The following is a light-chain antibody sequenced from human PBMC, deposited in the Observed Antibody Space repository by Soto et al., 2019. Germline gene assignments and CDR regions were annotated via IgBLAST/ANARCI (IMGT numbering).Light chain of an antibody. CDR2: EVT. CDR3: SSYTKSDTWV. V-gene: IGLV2-14*01. CDR1: SSDVGGYNY. Sequence: QSALTQPASVSGSPGQSITISCTGTSSDVGGYNYVSWYQQHPGQVPKLTIYEVTNRPSGVSSRFSGSKSGNTASLTISGLQAEDEADYYCSSYTKSDTWVFGGGTKLTVL. J-gene: IGLJ3*02.